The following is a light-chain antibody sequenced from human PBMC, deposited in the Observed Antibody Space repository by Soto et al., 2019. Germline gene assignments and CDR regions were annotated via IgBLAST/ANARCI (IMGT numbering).Light chain of an antibody. CDR3: SSFTSSTTYV. V-gene: IGLV2-14*01. Sequence: QSVLTQPASVSVSPRQSITISCPGTSSDVGGYNSVSWYQQHPGQAPKLMIYEVSSRPSWVSNRFSGSKSGNTASLTISVLQAEDEADYYCSSFTSSTTYVFGTGTKVTVL. J-gene: IGLJ1*01. CDR1: SSDVGGYNS. CDR2: EVS.